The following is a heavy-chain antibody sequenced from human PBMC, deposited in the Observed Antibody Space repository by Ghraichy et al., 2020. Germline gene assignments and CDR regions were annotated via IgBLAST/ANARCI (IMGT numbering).Heavy chain of an antibody. J-gene: IGHJ6*02. CDR2: ISWNSGSI. Sequence: GGSLRLSCAASGFTFDDYAMHWVRQAPGKGLEWVSGISWNSGSIGYADSVKGRFTISRDNAKNSLYLQMNSLRAEDTALYYCAKDIGDIATYYYYGMDVWGQGTTVTVSS. D-gene: IGHD2-15*01. V-gene: IGHV3-9*01. CDR1: GFTFDDYA. CDR3: AKDIGDIATYYYYGMDV.